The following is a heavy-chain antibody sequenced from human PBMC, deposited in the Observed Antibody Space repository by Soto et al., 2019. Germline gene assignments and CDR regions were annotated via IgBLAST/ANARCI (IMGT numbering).Heavy chain of an antibody. CDR1: GFTFTDYA. Sequence: QVQLVESGGGVVQPGRSLRLSCAAYGFTFTDYALHWVRQAPGKGLERVAIISYDGGKKYYADHVKGRFTISRDNSKNAVYLQLNSLSVEDTAVYYCARDTYLDSSGPTYYYYYGIDVWGQGTTVTVSS. CDR3: ARDTYLDSSGPTYYYYYGIDV. V-gene: IGHV3-30-3*01. J-gene: IGHJ6*02. D-gene: IGHD3-22*01. CDR2: ISYDGGKK.